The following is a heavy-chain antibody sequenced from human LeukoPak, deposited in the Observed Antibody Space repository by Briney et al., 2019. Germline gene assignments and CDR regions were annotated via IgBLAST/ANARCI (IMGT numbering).Heavy chain of an antibody. CDR3: ARGHVDTAMVTYYYYGMDV. J-gene: IGHJ6*02. V-gene: IGHV1-46*01. CDR2: INPSGGST. Sequence: ASVKVSCKAYGYTFTSYYMHWVRQAPGQGLEWMGIINPSGGSTSYAQKFQGRVTMTRDTSTSTVYMELSSLRSEDTAVYYCARGHVDTAMVTYYYYGMDVWGQGTTVTVSS. CDR1: GYTFTSYY. D-gene: IGHD5-18*01.